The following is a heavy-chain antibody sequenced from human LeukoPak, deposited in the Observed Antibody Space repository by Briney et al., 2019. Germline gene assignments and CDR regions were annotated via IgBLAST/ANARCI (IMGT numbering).Heavy chain of an antibody. Sequence: GASVKVSCKASGYTFTSYAMHWVRQAPGQRREWMGWINAGNGNTKYSQKFQGRVTITRDTSASTAYMEQSSLRSEDMAVYYCARGLRYFDWLLDYWGQGTLVTVSS. V-gene: IGHV1-3*01. J-gene: IGHJ4*02. CDR1: GYTFTSYA. CDR2: INAGNGNT. D-gene: IGHD3-9*01. CDR3: ARGLRYFDWLLDY.